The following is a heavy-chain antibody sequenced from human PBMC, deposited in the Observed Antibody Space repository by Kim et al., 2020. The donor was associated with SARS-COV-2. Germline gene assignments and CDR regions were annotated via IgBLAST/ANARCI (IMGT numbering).Heavy chain of an antibody. Sequence: GGSLRLSCAASGFTFSSYGMHWVRQAPGKGLEWVAVIWYDGSNKYYADSVKGRFTISRDNSKNTLYLQMNSLRAEDTAVYYCAKDEGYLAMVRGVIHYWGQGTLVTVSS. V-gene: IGHV3-33*06. CDR2: IWYDGSNK. CDR3: AKDEGYLAMVRGVIHY. D-gene: IGHD3-10*01. J-gene: IGHJ4*02. CDR1: GFTFSSYG.